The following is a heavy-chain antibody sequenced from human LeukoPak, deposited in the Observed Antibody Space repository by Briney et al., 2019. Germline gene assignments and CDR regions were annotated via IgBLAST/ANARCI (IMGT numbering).Heavy chain of an antibody. CDR3: ASTSKHSGYSYGYVDYYYGMDV. CDR2: INPNSGGT. CDR1: GYTFTGYY. Sequence: ASVKVSCKASGYTFTGYYMHWVRQAPGQGLEWMGWINPNSGGTNYAQKFQGRVTMTRDTSISTAYMELSRLRSDDTAVYYCASTSKHSGYSYGYVDYYYGMDVWGQGTTVTVSS. J-gene: IGHJ6*02. D-gene: IGHD5-18*01. V-gene: IGHV1-2*02.